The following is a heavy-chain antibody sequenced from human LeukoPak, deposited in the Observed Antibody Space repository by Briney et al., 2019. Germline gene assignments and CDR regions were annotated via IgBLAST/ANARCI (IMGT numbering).Heavy chain of an antibody. Sequence: GGSLRLSCAASGFTFSSYAMSWVRQAPGKGLEWVSAISGSGGSTYYADSVKGRFTVSRDNSKNTLYLQMNSLRAEDTAVYYCAKDMRFDWTPYYFDYWGQGTLVTVSS. CDR2: ISGSGGST. V-gene: IGHV3-23*01. D-gene: IGHD3-9*01. CDR1: GFTFSSYA. J-gene: IGHJ4*02. CDR3: AKDMRFDWTPYYFDY.